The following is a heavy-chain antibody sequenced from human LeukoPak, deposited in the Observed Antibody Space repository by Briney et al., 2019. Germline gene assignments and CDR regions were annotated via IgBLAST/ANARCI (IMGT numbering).Heavy chain of an antibody. CDR2: IYDRGST. J-gene: IGHJ4*02. CDR3: ARGRTFDN. Sequence: PSETLSLTCTVSGGSISSYYWSWIPQPPGKGLEWIGNIYDRGSTKYNPSLKSRVTISVDTSKNRFSLRLSSVTAADTAVYYCARGRTFDNWGQGTLVTVSS. CDR1: GGSISSYY. V-gene: IGHV4-59*01.